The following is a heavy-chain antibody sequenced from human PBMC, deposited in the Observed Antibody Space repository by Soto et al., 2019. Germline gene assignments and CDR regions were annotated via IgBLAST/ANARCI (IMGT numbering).Heavy chain of an antibody. V-gene: IGHV3-33*08. Sequence: VQLLESGGGLVQPGGSLRLSCAASGFTFSGYAMSWVRQAPGKGLEWVAVIWYDGSNKYYADSVKGRFTISRDNSKNTLYLQMNSLRAEDTAVYYCARGPRGGGSLNWFDPWGQGTLVTVSS. CDR2: IWYDGSNK. J-gene: IGHJ5*02. D-gene: IGHD2-15*01. CDR3: ARGPRGGGSLNWFDP. CDR1: GFTFSGYA.